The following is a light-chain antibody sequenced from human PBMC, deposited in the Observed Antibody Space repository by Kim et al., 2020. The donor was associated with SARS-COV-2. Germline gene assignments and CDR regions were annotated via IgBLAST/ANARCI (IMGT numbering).Light chain of an antibody. Sequence: EIVLTQSPATLSLSPGERATLSCRANQNVDYFLAWYQQKVGQAPSLLIYDASNRATGIPARFSGSGSGTDFTLTISSLEPEDFAVYYCQQRKDWPLTCGGGNKVEI. CDR1: QNVDYF. V-gene: IGKV3-11*01. J-gene: IGKJ4*01. CDR3: QQRKDWPLT. CDR2: DAS.